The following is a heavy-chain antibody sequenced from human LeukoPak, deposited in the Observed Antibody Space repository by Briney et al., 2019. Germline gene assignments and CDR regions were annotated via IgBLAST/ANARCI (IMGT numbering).Heavy chain of an antibody. D-gene: IGHD4-17*01. CDR3: ARIRWTAVTTRRYYMDA. CDR1: GFSLSTAGVC. Sequence: SGPALVKPTQPLTLTCTFSGFSLSTAGVCGFRIRHPPGKALECLARIDWDDDKFYSTSLKTRLTISKDTSKNQVALTMTNVDPVDTATYFCARIRWTAVTTRRYYMDAWGKGTTVTVSS. V-gene: IGHV2-70*17. CDR2: IDWDDDK. J-gene: IGHJ6*03.